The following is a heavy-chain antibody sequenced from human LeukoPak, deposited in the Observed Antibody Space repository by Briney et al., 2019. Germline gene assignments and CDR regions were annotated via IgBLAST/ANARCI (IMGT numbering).Heavy chain of an antibody. Sequence: ASVKVSCKASGYTFTTYAMNWVRQAPGQGLEWMGWINPNSGGTNYAQKFQGRVTMTRDTSISTAYMELSRLRSDDTAVYYCARVEQQLGPYDYWGQGTLVTVSS. CDR1: GYTFTTYA. D-gene: IGHD6-13*01. CDR2: INPNSGGT. J-gene: IGHJ4*02. CDR3: ARVEQQLGPYDY. V-gene: IGHV1-2*02.